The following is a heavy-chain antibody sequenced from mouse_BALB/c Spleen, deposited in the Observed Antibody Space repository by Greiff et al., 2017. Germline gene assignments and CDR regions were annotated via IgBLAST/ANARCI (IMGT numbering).Heavy chain of an antibody. V-gene: IGHV7-3*02. CDR3: ARGYYGSSYWYFDV. J-gene: IGHJ1*01. D-gene: IGHD1-1*01. CDR1: GFTFTDYY. Sequence: EVKVVESGGGLVQPGGSLRLSCATSGFTFTDYYMSWVRQPPGKALEWLGFIRNKANGYTTEYSASVKGRFTISRDNSQSILYLQMNTLRAEDSATYYCARGYYGSSYWYFDVWGAGTTVTVSS. CDR2: IRNKANGYTT.